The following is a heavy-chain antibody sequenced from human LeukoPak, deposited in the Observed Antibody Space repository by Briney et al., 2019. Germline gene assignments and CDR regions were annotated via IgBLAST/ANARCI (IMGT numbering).Heavy chain of an antibody. Sequence: GGSLRLSCAASGFTFSSYAMSWVRQAPGKGLEWVSSISSSSSYIYYADSVKGRFTISRDNAKNSLYLQMNSLRAEDTAVYYCAREGPEILDPIIAAAGTRGLDIWGQGTMVTVSS. CDR3: AREGPEILDPIIAAAGTRGLDI. V-gene: IGHV3-21*01. J-gene: IGHJ3*02. CDR2: ISSSSSYI. CDR1: GFTFSSYA. D-gene: IGHD6-13*01.